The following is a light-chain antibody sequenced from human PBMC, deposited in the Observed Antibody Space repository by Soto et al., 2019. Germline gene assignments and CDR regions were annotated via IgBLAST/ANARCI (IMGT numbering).Light chain of an antibody. CDR1: QGVSSY. CDR3: QQRSNLLT. Sequence: EIVLTQSPATLSLSPGERATLSCRASQGVSSYLAWYQQKPGQAPRLLIYDASNRATGIPARFSGSGSGTDFTLTISSLEPEDFAVYYCQQRSNLLTFGGGTKVEIK. CDR2: DAS. V-gene: IGKV3-11*01. J-gene: IGKJ4*01.